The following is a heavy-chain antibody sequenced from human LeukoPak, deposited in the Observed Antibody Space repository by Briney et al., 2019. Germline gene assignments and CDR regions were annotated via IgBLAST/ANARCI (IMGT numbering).Heavy chain of an antibody. Sequence: SQTLSLTCAISGDSVSSNSAAWNWIRQSPSRGLEWLGRTYYRSKWYNDYAVSVKSRITINPDTSKNQFSLQLNSVTPEDTDVYYCARDLVGYCSSTSCYTRRTFDYWGQGTLATVSS. J-gene: IGHJ4*02. V-gene: IGHV6-1*01. D-gene: IGHD2-2*02. CDR2: TYYRSKWYN. CDR1: GDSVSSNSAA. CDR3: ARDLVGYCSSTSCYTRRTFDY.